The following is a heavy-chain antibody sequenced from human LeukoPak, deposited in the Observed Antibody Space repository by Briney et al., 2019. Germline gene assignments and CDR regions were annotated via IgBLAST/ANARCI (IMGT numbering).Heavy chain of an antibody. Sequence: SETLSLTCTVSGGSISSGDYYWSWIRQPPGKGLEWIGRIYTSGSTNYNPSLKSRVTISVDTSKNQFSLKLSSVTAADTAVYYCARVMYSYGPYFDYWGQGTLVTVSS. J-gene: IGHJ4*02. V-gene: IGHV4-61*02. D-gene: IGHD5-18*01. CDR2: IYTSGST. CDR3: ARVMYSYGPYFDY. CDR1: GGSISSGDYY.